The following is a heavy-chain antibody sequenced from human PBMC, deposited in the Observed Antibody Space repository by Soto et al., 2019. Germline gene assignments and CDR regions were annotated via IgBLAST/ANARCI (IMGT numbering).Heavy chain of an antibody. CDR1: GGSISSSSYY. Sequence: SETLSLTCTVSGGSISSSSYYWGWIRQPPGKGLEWIGSIYYSGSTYYNPSLKSRVTISVDTSKNQFSLKLSSVTAADTAVYYCARRGGYCSSTSCYDVDYWGQGTLVTVSS. CDR2: IYYSGST. J-gene: IGHJ4*02. V-gene: IGHV4-39*01. CDR3: ARRGGYCSSTSCYDVDY. D-gene: IGHD2-2*01.